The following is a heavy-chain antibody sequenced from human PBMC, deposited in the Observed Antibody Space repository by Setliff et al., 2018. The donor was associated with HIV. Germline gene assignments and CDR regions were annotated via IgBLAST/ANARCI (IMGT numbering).Heavy chain of an antibody. V-gene: IGHV4-39*07. J-gene: IGHJ4*01. CDR2: ISYSGST. CDR1: GGSISSNNYY. Sequence: SETLSLTCTVSGGSISSNNYYWGWIRQPPGKGLEWIGSISYSGSTNHNPSLKNRVTISVDTSKNQFSLRLSSVTSADTAVYYCARGVTSPFATGIWGHGTLVTVSS. CDR3: ARGVTSPFATGI. D-gene: IGHD2-2*01.